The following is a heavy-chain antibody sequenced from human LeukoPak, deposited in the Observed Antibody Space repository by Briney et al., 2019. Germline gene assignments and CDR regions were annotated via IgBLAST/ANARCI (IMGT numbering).Heavy chain of an antibody. D-gene: IGHD3-10*01. V-gene: IGHV4-61*02. CDR3: ARDLHYYGSGSYSRYNWFDP. CDR2: IYTSGST. Sequence: SETLSLTCTVSGGSISGSSYYWSWIRQPAGKGLEWIGRIYTSGSTNYNPSLKSRVTISVDTSKNQFSLKLSSVTAADTAVYYCARDLHYYGSGSYSRYNWFDPWGQGTLVTVSS. J-gene: IGHJ5*02. CDR1: GGSISGSSYY.